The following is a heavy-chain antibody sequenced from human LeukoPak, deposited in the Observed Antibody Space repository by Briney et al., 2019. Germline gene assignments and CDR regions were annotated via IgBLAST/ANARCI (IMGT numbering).Heavy chain of an antibody. D-gene: IGHD7-27*01. CDR3: AKSPNWVFDY. Sequence: GGSLRLSCAASGSTFSGYAISWVRQAPGKGLEWVSAISGSGGSTYYADSVKGRFTISRDNSKNTLYLQMNSLRAEDTAVYYCAKSPNWVFDYWGQGTLVTVSS. V-gene: IGHV3-23*01. J-gene: IGHJ4*02. CDR2: ISGSGGST. CDR1: GSTFSGYA.